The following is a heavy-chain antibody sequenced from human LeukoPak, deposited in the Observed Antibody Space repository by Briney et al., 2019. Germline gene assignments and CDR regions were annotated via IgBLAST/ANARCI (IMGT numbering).Heavy chain of an antibody. V-gene: IGHV1-8*03. D-gene: IGHD6-13*01. CDR1: GYTFTSYD. CDR3: ASPLIAQA. J-gene: IGHJ3*01. Sequence: ASVKVSCKASGYTFTSYDINWVRQATGQGLEWMGWMNPNSGNTGYAQKFQGRVTITADESTSTAYMELSSLRSEDTAVYYCASPLIAQAWGQGTLVTVSS. CDR2: MNPNSGNT.